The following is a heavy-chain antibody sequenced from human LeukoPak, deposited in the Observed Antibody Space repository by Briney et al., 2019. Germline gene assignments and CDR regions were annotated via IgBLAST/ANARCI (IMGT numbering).Heavy chain of an antibody. CDR2: IWYDGTNK. CDR1: GFSFSSYG. V-gene: IGHV3-33*01. CDR3: ARDQRGFSYSKYYFDY. D-gene: IGHD5-18*01. Sequence: PGRSLRLSCAASGFSFSSYGMHWVRQAPGKGLEWVAVIWYDGTNKYYADSVMGRFTISRDNSKNTLYLQMYSLRAEDTAVYYCARDQRGFSYSKYYFDYWGQGTLVTVSS. J-gene: IGHJ4*02.